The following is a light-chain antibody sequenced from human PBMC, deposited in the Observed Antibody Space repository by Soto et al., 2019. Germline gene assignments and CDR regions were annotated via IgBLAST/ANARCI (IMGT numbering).Light chain of an antibody. CDR1: QSVSSN. CDR2: GAS. CDR3: QQYNNWPRT. V-gene: IGKV3-15*01. J-gene: IGKJ1*01. Sequence: EIVMTQSPATLSVSPGERATLSCRASQSVSSNLAWYQQNPGQAPRLLIYGASTRATGIPARFSGSGSGTEFTLTISSLQSEDFEVYYCQQYNNWPRTLGQGTKVAIK.